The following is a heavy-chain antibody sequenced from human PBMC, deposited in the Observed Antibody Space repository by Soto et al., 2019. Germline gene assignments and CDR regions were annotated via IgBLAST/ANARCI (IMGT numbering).Heavy chain of an antibody. CDR3: AEEQGDAFDI. CDR1: GFIFSSYW. CDR2: IKQDGSEK. Sequence: GGSLRLSCAASGFIFSSYWMSWVRQAPGKGLEWVANIKQDGSEKYYVDSVKGRFIISRDNAKNSLYLQMNSLRAEDTAVYYCAEEQGDAFDIWGQGTMVTVSS. V-gene: IGHV3-7*01. J-gene: IGHJ3*02. D-gene: IGHD1-1*01.